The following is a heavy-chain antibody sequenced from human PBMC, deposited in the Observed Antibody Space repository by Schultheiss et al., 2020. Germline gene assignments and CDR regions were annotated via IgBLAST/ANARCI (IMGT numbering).Heavy chain of an antibody. CDR2: MNPNSGNT. D-gene: IGHD3-16*01. CDR1: GYTFTSYD. V-gene: IGHV1-8*01. CDR3: ARAGPSYYYAMDV. Sequence: ASVKVSCKASGYTFTSYDIDWVRQATGQGLEWMGWMNPNSGNTAYAQKFQGRVTMTRNNSITTAYMELSSLNSDDTAVYYCARAGPSYYYAMDVWGQGTTVTVSS. J-gene: IGHJ6*02.